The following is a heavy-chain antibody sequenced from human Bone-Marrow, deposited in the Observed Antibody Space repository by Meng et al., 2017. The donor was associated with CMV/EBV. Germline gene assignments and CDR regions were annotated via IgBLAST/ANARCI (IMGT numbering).Heavy chain of an antibody. D-gene: IGHD3-3*01. CDR3: ARGKENVLRFLEWTPGSYYYGMDV. CDR2: ISAYNGNT. Sequence: ASVKVSCKASGYTFTSYGISRVRQAPGQGLEWMGWISAYNGNTNYAQKLQGRVTMTTDTSTSTAYMELRSLRSDDTAVYYCARGKENVLRFLEWTPGSYYYGMDVWGQGTTVTVSS. V-gene: IGHV1-18*01. J-gene: IGHJ6*02. CDR1: GYTFTSYG.